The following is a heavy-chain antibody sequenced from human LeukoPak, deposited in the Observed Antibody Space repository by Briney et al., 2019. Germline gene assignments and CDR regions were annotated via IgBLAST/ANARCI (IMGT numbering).Heavy chain of an antibody. CDR1: GFTFSNAC. Sequence: GSLRLSCAASGFTFSNACMTWVRQVPGKGLEWVGHIKGKTDGGTTDYAAPVQGRFTISRDGSKNTLYLQMNSLKTEDTAVYYCTTGTWIQLWLADYWGQGTLVTVSS. CDR3: TTGTWIQLWLADY. J-gene: IGHJ4*02. D-gene: IGHD5-18*01. V-gene: IGHV3-15*01. CDR2: IKGKTDGGTT.